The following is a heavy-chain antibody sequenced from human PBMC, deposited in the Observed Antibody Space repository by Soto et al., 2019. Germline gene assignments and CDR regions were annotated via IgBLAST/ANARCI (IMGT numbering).Heavy chain of an antibody. CDR2: IYYSGST. CDR3: ARGTGLAVAGTGFDY. Sequence: PSETPSLPCTVSGGSLSSYYWSLVRQPPGKGLEWIGYIYYSGSTNYNPSLKSRVTISVDTSKNQFSLKLSSVTAADTAVYYCARGTGLAVAGTGFDYWGQGTLVTVSS. V-gene: IGHV4-59*01. J-gene: IGHJ4*02. D-gene: IGHD6-19*01. CDR1: GGSLSSYY.